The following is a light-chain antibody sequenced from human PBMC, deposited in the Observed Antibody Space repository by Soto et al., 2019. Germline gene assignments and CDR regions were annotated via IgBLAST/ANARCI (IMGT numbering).Light chain of an antibody. Sequence: QSVLTQPPSVSGAPGQRVTISCTGNRSNIGAGYDVHWYQQLPGTAPKLLIYGNSNRPSGVPDRFSGSKSGTSASLAITGLQAEDEADYYCQSYDSSLSGWVFGGGTKVTVL. CDR1: RSNIGAGYD. CDR2: GNS. V-gene: IGLV1-40*01. J-gene: IGLJ3*02. CDR3: QSYDSSLSGWV.